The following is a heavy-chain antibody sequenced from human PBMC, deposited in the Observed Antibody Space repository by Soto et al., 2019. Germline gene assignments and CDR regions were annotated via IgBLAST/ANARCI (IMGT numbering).Heavy chain of an antibody. CDR3: ARGSRSTIFGVVTRYYYYYGMDV. Sequence: QVQLQQWGAGLLKPSETLSLTCAVYGGSFSGYYWSWIRQPPGKWLEWIGEINHSGSTNYNPSLKSRVTISVDTSKNQFSLKLSSVNAADTAVYYCARGSRSTIFGVVTRYYYYYGMDVWGQGTTVTVSS. CDR2: INHSGST. V-gene: IGHV4-34*01. D-gene: IGHD3-3*01. CDR1: GGSFSGYY. J-gene: IGHJ6*02.